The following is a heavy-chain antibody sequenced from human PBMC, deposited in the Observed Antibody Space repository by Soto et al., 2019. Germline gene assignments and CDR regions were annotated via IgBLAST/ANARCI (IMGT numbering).Heavy chain of an antibody. CDR3: ARGGIQLSYVFEY. V-gene: IGHV4-4*07. Sequence: SETLSLTCSVSGTSGTSSYCTCIRQPAGMGVEHIGRLYTSGSTSHIPSLKGRVTMPMDTAQTQIYLNLTSVTAADTAVYYCARGGIQLSYVFEYWGQGIQVIVSS. D-gene: IGHD5-18*01. J-gene: IGHJ4*02. CDR1: GTSGTSSY. CDR2: LYTSGST.